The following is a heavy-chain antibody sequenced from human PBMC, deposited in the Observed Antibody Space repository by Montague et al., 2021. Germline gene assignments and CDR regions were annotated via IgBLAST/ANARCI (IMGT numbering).Heavy chain of an antibody. Sequence: SLRLSCAASGFTSRSYSMNWVRQAPGKGLEWVSSISSSSSYIYYTDSVKGRFTISRDNAKNSLYLQMNSLRAEDTAVYYCARDYYGSGRGKDYFDYWGQGTLVTVSS. D-gene: IGHD3-10*01. V-gene: IGHV3-21*01. J-gene: IGHJ4*02. CDR3: ARDYYGSGRGKDYFDY. CDR2: ISSSSSYI. CDR1: GFTSRSYS.